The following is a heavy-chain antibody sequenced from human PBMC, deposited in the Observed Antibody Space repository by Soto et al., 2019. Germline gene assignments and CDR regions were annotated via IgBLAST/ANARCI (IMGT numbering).Heavy chain of an antibody. J-gene: IGHJ4*02. CDR2: ISPNSVGT. CDR1: GYTFTGYY. D-gene: IGHD2-21*01. Sequence: QVQLVQSGAEVKKSGASVQVSCKASGYTFTGYYIHWVRQAPGQGLEGMGEISPNSVGTKYAQKFQGRVTMTRDTAISAVYMELSNLSPDDTAVYYCGRGRRGELVVFYWGQGTLVTVYS. V-gene: IGHV1-2*02. CDR3: GRGRRGELVVFY.